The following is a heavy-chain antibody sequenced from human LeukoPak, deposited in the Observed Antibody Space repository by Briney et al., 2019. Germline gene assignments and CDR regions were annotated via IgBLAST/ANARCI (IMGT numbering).Heavy chain of an antibody. V-gene: IGHV3-7*01. CDR2: IKQDGSEK. J-gene: IGHJ5*02. CDR3: ARRSQGFGELSYYNWFDP. CDR1: GFTLSSNA. Sequence: GTSLRLSCAASGFTLSSNAMNWVRQAPGKGLEWVANIKQDGSEKYYVDSVKGRFTISRDNAKNSLYLQMNSLRAEDTAVYYCARRSQGFGELSYYNWFDPWGQGTLVTVSS. D-gene: IGHD3-10*01.